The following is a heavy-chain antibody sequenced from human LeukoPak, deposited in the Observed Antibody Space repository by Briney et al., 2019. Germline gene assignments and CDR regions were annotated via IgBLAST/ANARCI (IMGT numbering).Heavy chain of an antibody. Sequence: GGSLRLSCAASGFTFSIYAMNWVRQAPGKGLEWVSSISANGGVTHYADSVKGRFTISRDNSKNTLYLQINNPRVEDTAVYYCAKRYYDFPLDYWGQGTLVTV. CDR3: AKRYYDFPLDY. V-gene: IGHV3-23*01. CDR1: GFTFSIYA. J-gene: IGHJ4*02. D-gene: IGHD3-3*01. CDR2: ISANGGVT.